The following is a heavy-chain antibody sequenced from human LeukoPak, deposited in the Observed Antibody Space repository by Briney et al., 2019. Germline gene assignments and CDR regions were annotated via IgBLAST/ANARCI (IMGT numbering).Heavy chain of an antibody. J-gene: IGHJ3*02. CDR2: INHSGST. CDR3: ARQGYIVVVPAAPNGDAFDI. CDR1: GGSFSGYY. D-gene: IGHD2-2*01. Sequence: PSETLSLTCAVYGGSFSGYYWSWIRQPPGKGLEWIGEINHSGSTNYNPSLKSRVTISVDTSKNQFSLKLSSVTAADTAAYYCARQGYIVVVPAAPNGDAFDIWGQGTMVTVSS. V-gene: IGHV4-34*01.